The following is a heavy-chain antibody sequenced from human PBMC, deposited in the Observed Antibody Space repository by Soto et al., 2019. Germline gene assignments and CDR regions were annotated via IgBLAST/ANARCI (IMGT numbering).Heavy chain of an antibody. Sequence: QVQLVRSGVEVKKPGSSVKVSCKASGGTFNSYGIRWVRQAPGQGLEWMGGIIPISAPANHAQKFQGRVTITADESTNTVYMELSSLRYEDTAVYYCARDGGASSGMDVWGQGTTVIVSS. CDR2: IIPISAPA. J-gene: IGHJ6*02. CDR3: ARDGGASSGMDV. CDR1: GGTFNSYG. D-gene: IGHD3-16*01. V-gene: IGHV1-69*01.